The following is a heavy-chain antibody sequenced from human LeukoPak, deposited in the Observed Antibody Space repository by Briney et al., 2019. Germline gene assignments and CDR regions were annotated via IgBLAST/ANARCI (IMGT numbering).Heavy chain of an antibody. CDR3: ARAAGGSVFYYYYGMDV. CDR1: GFPFSTYA. D-gene: IGHD1-14*01. J-gene: IGHJ6*02. V-gene: IGHV3-23*01. Sequence: PGGSLRLSCAASGFPFSTYAMTWVRQAPGKGLEWVSAISGSGGSTYYADSVKGRFTISRDNSKNTLYLQMNSLRAEDTAVYYCARAAGGSVFYYYYGMDVWGQGTTVTVSS. CDR2: ISGSGGST.